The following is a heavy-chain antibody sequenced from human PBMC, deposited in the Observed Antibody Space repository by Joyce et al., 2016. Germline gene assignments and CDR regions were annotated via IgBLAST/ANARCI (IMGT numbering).Heavy chain of an antibody. J-gene: IGHJ3*02. CDR3: ARERRNYYDDGITSKDAFDI. Sequence: QVQLQESGPGLVKPSETLSLTCTVSGGSVSSGSYYWNWIRQSPGKGLEWIGHILDSGSTYYNPSLKSRVTVSADTSKNQFSLQLSSVTAADTAVYYCARERRNYYDDGITSKDAFDIWGQGTMVTVSS. CDR1: GGSVSSGSYY. CDR2: ILDSGST. V-gene: IGHV4-61*01. D-gene: IGHD3-22*01.